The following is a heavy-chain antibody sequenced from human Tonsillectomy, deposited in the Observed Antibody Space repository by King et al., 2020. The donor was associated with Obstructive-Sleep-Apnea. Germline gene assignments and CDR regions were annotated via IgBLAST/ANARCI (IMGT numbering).Heavy chain of an antibody. CDR2: TYYSGST. D-gene: IGHD1-26*01. CDR3: ARALAVGATVGYFDY. Sequence: VQLQESGPGLVKPSQTLSLTCTVSGGSISSGGYYWSWIRQPPGKGLEWIGYTYYSGSTYYNPSLKSRVTNSVATSKNQFSLKLSSLTAADTAVYYCARALAVGATVGYFDYWGQGTLVTVSS. V-gene: IGHV4-30-4*01. J-gene: IGHJ4*02. CDR1: GGSISSGGYY.